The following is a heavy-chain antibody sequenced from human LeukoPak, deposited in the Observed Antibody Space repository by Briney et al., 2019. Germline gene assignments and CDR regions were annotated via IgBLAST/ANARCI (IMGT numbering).Heavy chain of an antibody. CDR2: IYYSGST. J-gene: IGHJ6*02. CDR3: ASAASKWLVSGMFRSRYYGMDV. Sequence: PSQTLSLTCTVSGGSISSGGYYWSWIRQHPGKGLEWIGYIYYSGSTYYNPSLKSRVTISVDTSKNQFSLKLSSVTAADTAVYYCASAASKWLVSGMFRSRYYGMDVWGQGTTVTVSS. V-gene: IGHV4-31*03. CDR1: GGSISSGGYY. D-gene: IGHD6-19*01.